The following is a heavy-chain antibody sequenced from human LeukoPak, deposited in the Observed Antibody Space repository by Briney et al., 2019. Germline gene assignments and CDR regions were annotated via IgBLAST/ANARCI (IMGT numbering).Heavy chain of an antibody. CDR3: ARRGRNGYFDY. D-gene: IGHD3-10*01. CDR1: GGSISSYY. V-gene: IGHV4-59*12. J-gene: IGHJ4*02. Sequence: PSETLSLTCTVSGGSISSYYWSWIRQPPGKGLEWIGYIYYSGSTNYNPSLKSRVTISVGTSRNQFSLKLSSVTAADTAVYYCARRGRNGYFDYWGQGTLVTVSS. CDR2: IYYSGST.